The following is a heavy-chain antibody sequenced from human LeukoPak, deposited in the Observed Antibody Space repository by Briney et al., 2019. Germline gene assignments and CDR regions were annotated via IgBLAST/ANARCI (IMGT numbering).Heavy chain of an antibody. J-gene: IGHJ6*03. D-gene: IGHD6-13*01. CDR1: GGSISSYY. V-gene: IGHV4-59*01. CDR2: IYYSGST. CDR3: ARERYSSSWEDYYYYMDI. Sequence: SETLSLTCTVSGGSISSYYWSWIRQPPGKGLEWIGYIYYSGSTNYNPSLKSRVTISVDTSKNQFSLKLSSVTAADTAVYYCARERYSSSWEDYYYYMDIWGKGTTVTVSS.